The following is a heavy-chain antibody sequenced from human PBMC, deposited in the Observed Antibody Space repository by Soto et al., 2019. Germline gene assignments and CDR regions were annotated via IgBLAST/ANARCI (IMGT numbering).Heavy chain of an antibody. J-gene: IGHJ5*02. V-gene: IGHV3-74*01. Sequence: PGGSLRLSCAASGFTFSSYAMHWVRQAPGKGLVWVSRINDEGSNANYADSVRGRFTISRDNAKNTLYLQMNSLRAEDTAVYYCVRGISGNWFDPWGQGTLVTVSS. CDR3: VRGISGNWFDP. CDR2: INDEGSNA. D-gene: IGHD3-3*02. CDR1: GFTFSSYA.